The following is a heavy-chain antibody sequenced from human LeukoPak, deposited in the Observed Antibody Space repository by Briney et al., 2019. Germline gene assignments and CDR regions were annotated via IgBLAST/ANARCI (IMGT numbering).Heavy chain of an antibody. CDR1: GYTFTSYD. CDR3: ARDPAMGSYYYYGMDV. V-gene: IGHV1-8*01. CDR2: MNPNSGNT. J-gene: IGHJ6*02. D-gene: IGHD5-18*01. Sequence: ASVKVSCKASGYTFTSYDINWVRQATGQGLEWMGWMNPNSGNTGYAQKFQGRVTMTRNTSISTAYMELSSLRSEDTAVYYCARDPAMGSYYYYGMDVWGQGATVTVSS.